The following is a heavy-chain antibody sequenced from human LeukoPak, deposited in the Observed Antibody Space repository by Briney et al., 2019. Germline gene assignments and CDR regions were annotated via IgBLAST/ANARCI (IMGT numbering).Heavy chain of an antibody. D-gene: IGHD1-7*01. CDR2: INPNSGGT. J-gene: IGHJ5*02. CDR1: GYTFTGYY. V-gene: IGHV1-2*02. CDR3: ARDLYNWNYIGNNWFDP. Sequence: ASVKVSCKASGYTFTGYYMHWVRQAPGQGLEWMGWINPNSGGTNYAQKFQGRVTMTRDTSISTAYMELSRLRSDDTAVCYCARDLYNWNYIGNNWFDPWGQGTLVTVSS.